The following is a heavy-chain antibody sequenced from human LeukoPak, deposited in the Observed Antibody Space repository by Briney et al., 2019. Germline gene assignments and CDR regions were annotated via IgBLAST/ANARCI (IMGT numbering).Heavy chain of an antibody. Sequence: GGSLRLSCATSGFTFSSYGMSWVRQAPGKGLEWVSSISGSGGSTYYADSVKGRFTNSRDHSKNTLYLQMSSLRAEDTAIYYCAKEATYYYGSGSYLDYWGQGTLVTVSS. J-gene: IGHJ4*02. V-gene: IGHV3-23*01. CDR1: GFTFSSYG. CDR3: AKEATYYYGSGSYLDY. CDR2: ISGSGGST. D-gene: IGHD3-10*01.